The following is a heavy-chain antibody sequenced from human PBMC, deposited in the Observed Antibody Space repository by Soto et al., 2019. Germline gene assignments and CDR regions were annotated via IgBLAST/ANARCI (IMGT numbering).Heavy chain of an antibody. V-gene: IGHV1-8*01. CDR3: ARARFEVQLERRGAGFYYYYYMDV. Sequence: ASVKVSCKASGYTFTSYDINWVRQATGQGLEWMGWMNPNSGNTGYAQKIQGRVNMTRNTSISTAYMELSSLRSEDTAVYYCARARFEVQLERRGAGFYYYYYMDVWGKGTRVTVPS. CDR1: GYTFTSYD. D-gene: IGHD1-1*01. J-gene: IGHJ6*03. CDR2: MNPNSGNT.